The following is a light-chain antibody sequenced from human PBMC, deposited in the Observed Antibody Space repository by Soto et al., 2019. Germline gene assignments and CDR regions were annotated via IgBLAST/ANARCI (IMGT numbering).Light chain of an antibody. CDR1: QSVSSY. CDR2: DAS. J-gene: IGKJ1*01. CDR3: QQRSNWPVT. V-gene: IGKV3-11*01. Sequence: EIVLTQSPATLSLSPGERATLSCRASQSVSSYLAWYQQKPGQAPRLLMYDASNRATGIPARFSGSGYGTEFTLTISSLEPEDFAVYYCQQRSNWPVTFGQGT.